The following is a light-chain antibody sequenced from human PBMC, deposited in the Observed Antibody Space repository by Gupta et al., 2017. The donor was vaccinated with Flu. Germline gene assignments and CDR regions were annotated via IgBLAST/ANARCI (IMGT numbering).Light chain of an antibody. CDR3: ETWDSNTRV. Sequence: QPVLTQSSSASASLGSSVKLTCTLSSGHRDFIIAWHQPQPGKAPQYLMRLKRSGDYKKGSGVPVLFSCSGSGADRYPTISNRQSEDEADYYCETWDSNTRVFGGGTKLTVL. CDR1: SGHRDFI. V-gene: IGLV4-60*03. J-gene: IGLJ3*02. CDR2: LKRSGDY.